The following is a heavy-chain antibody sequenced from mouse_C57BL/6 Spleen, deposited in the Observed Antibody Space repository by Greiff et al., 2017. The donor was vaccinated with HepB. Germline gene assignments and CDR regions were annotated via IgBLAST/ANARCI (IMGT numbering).Heavy chain of an antibody. CDR1: GYTFTSYW. Sequence: QVQLQHPGAELVKPGASVKMSCKASGYTFTSYWITWVKQRPGQGLEWIGDIYPGSGSTNYNEKFKSKATLTVDTSSSTAYMQLSSLTSEDSAVYYCARWDTTVVALYAMDYWGQGTSVTVSS. CDR2: IYPGSGST. CDR3: ARWDTTVVALYAMDY. V-gene: IGHV1-55*01. J-gene: IGHJ4*01. D-gene: IGHD1-1*01.